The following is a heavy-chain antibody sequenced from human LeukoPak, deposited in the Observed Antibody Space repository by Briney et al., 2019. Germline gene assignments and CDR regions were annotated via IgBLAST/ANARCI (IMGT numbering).Heavy chain of an antibody. CDR3: AKAVANYMDV. CDR1: GFTFDDYA. D-gene: IGHD2-15*01. Sequence: GGSLRLSCVASGFTFDDYAMHWVRQAPGKGLEWVSLISWDGGSTYYADSVKGRFTISRDNSKNSLYLQMNSLRAEDTALYYCAKAVANYMDVWGKGTTVTVSS. CDR2: ISWDGGST. V-gene: IGHV3-43D*03. J-gene: IGHJ6*03.